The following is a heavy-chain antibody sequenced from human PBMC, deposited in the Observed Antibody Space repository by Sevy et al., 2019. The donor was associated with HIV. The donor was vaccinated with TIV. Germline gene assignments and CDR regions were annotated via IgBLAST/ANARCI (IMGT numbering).Heavy chain of an antibody. J-gene: IGHJ3*02. D-gene: IGHD3-3*02. CDR1: GFTFSSYS. Sequence: GGSLRLSCAASGFTFSSYSMNWVRQAPGKGLEWVSFISGLSNYIYYADSVKGRFTISRDNAKNSLYLQMNSLRAEDTAVYDCARDPISTLFHASDIWGQGTMVTVSS. CDR3: ARDPISTLFHASDI. CDR2: ISGLSNYI. V-gene: IGHV3-21*01.